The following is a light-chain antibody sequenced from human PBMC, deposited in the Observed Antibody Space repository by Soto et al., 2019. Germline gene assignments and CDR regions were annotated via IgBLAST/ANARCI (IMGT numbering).Light chain of an antibody. V-gene: IGKV2-28*01. CDR1: QSLLHTNGYNY. J-gene: IGKJ5*01. Sequence: EIVMTQSPLSLPVTPGEAASISCRSSQSLLHTNGYNYLDWYLQRPGHSPQLLIYLGSNRASGVPDRFSASGSGTDFTLKISRMEAGDVGVYYCMQALQTPVNFGQGTRLEIK. CDR2: LGS. CDR3: MQALQTPVN.